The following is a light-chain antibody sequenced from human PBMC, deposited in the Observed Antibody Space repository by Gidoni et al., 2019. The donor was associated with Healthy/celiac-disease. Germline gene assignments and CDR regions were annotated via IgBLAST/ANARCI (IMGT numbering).Light chain of an antibody. J-gene: IGLJ2*01. Sequence: SYELPQPPSVSVSPGQTASITCSGDKLGDKYACWYQQKPGQSPVLVIDQDSKRPSGIPERFSGSNSGNTATLTISGTQAMDEADYYCQAWDSSTVVFGGGTKLTVL. CDR2: QDS. V-gene: IGLV3-1*01. CDR3: QAWDSSTVV. CDR1: KLGDKY.